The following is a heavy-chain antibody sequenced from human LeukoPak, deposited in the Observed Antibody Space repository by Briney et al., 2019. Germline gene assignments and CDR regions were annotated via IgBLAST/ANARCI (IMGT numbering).Heavy chain of an antibody. CDR1: GFTFTSSA. V-gene: IGHV1-58*01. Sequence: ASVKVSCKASGFTFTSSAVQWVRQARGQRLEWIGWIVVGSGNTNYAQKFQERVTITRDMSTSTAYMELSSLRSEDTAVYYCAATRIAVAGTREARDAFDIWGQGTMVTVSS. CDR3: AATRIAVAGTREARDAFDI. J-gene: IGHJ3*02. CDR2: IVVGSGNT. D-gene: IGHD6-19*01.